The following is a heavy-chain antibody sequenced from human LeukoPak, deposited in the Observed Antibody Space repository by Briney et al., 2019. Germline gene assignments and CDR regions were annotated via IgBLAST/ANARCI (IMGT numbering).Heavy chain of an antibody. CDR3: ARQTFWSGYPPSDY. CDR2: IYYSGST. V-gene: IGHV4-30-4*08. J-gene: IGHJ4*02. CDR1: GGSISSGDYY. D-gene: IGHD3-3*01. Sequence: SQTLSLTCTVSGGSISSGDYYWSWIRQPPGKGLEWIWYIYYSGSTYYNPSLKSRVTISVDTSKNQFSLKLSSVTAADTAVYYCARQTFWSGYPPSDYWGQGTLVTVSS.